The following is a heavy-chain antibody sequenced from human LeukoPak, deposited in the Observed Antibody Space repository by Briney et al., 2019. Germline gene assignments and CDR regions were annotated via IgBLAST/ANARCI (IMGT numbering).Heavy chain of an antibody. Sequence: SQTLSLTCTVSGGSISSGGYYWSWIRQHPGKGLEWIGYIYYSGSTYYNPSLKSRVTISVDTSKNQFSLKLSSVTAADTAVYYCARVGATFLSYYMDVWGKGTTVTVSS. V-gene: IGHV4-31*03. D-gene: IGHD1-26*01. J-gene: IGHJ6*03. CDR3: ARVGATFLSYYMDV. CDR1: GGSISSGGYY. CDR2: IYYSGST.